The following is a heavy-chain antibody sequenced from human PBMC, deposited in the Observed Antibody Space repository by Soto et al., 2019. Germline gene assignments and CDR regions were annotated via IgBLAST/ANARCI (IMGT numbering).Heavy chain of an antibody. D-gene: IGHD6-19*01. CDR3: ARVAVATRGIDY. Sequence: GGSLRLSCAASGFSFSGYAFHWVRQAPGKGLEWLALISFRGRETSYADSVKGRLTISRDNAKNTVYLQINSLRDEDTAVYYCARVAVATRGIDYWGQGTLVTVSS. CDR2: ISFRGRET. J-gene: IGHJ4*02. CDR1: GFSFSGYA. V-gene: IGHV3-30*04.